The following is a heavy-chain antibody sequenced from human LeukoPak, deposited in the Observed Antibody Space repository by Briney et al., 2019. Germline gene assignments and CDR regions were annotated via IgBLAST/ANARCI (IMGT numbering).Heavy chain of an antibody. CDR3: ARSVVVPAASPGNDAFDI. CDR2: INHSVST. J-gene: IGHJ3*02. V-gene: IGHV4-34*01. Sequence: SETLSLTCAVYGGSFSGYYWSWIRQPPGKGLEWIGEINHSVSTNYNPSLKSRVTISVDTSKNQFSLKLSSVTAADTAVYYCARSVVVPAASPGNDAFDIWGQGTMVTVSS. D-gene: IGHD2-2*01. CDR1: GGSFSGYY.